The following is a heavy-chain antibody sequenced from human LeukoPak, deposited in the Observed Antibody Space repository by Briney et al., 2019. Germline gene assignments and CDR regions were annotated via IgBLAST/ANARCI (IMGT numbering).Heavy chain of an antibody. Sequence: PGESLRLSCAASGFTFSSSAMHWVRQAPDKGLEWVAVISYDGSNKYYADSVKGRFTISRDNSKNTLYLQMNSLRADDTAVYYCARDRDSSGWYEGFDYWGQGTLVTVSS. V-gene: IGHV3-30-3*01. CDR2: ISYDGSNK. D-gene: IGHD6-19*01. CDR3: ARDRDSSGWYEGFDY. J-gene: IGHJ4*02. CDR1: GFTFSSSA.